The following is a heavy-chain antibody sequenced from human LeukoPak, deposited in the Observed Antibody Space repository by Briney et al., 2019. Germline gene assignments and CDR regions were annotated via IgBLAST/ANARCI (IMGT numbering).Heavy chain of an antibody. CDR2: ISSSSSTI. V-gene: IGHV3-48*01. CDR1: GFTFSSYS. CDR3: ASYGDYSPFDY. J-gene: IGHJ4*02. Sequence: GGSPRLSCGASGFTFSSYSMNWVRQAPGKGLEWVSYISSSSSTIYYADSVKGRFTISRDNAKNSLYLQMNSLRAEDTAVYYCASYGDYSPFDYWGQGTLVTVSS. D-gene: IGHD4-17*01.